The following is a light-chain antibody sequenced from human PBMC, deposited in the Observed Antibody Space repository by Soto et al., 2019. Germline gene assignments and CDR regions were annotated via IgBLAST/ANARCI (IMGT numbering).Light chain of an antibody. J-gene: IGKJ1*01. CDR2: AAS. Sequence: DIQMTQSPSSMSASVGDRVTITCRASQSISSYLNWYPQKPGKAPKLLINAASSLQSGVPSRFSGSGSKTDFTLTISSLQPEDFATYYCQQSYSDPRTFGQGTKVEI. CDR3: QQSYSDPRT. V-gene: IGKV1-39*01. CDR1: QSISSY.